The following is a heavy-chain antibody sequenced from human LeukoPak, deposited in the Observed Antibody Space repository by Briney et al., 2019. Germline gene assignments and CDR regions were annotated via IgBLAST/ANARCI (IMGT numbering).Heavy chain of an antibody. J-gene: IGHJ4*02. Sequence: ASVKVSCKGSGYTFNKYGISWVRQAPRQGLEWMGWISAYNGDTHYAQKFQGRVTMTTDTSTSTAYMELRSLRSDDTAVYYCARDPSNTSGRYVYFDFWGQGTLVTVSS. V-gene: IGHV1-18*01. CDR3: ARDPSNTSGRYVYFDF. CDR2: ISAYNGDT. CDR1: GYTFNKYG. D-gene: IGHD6-19*01.